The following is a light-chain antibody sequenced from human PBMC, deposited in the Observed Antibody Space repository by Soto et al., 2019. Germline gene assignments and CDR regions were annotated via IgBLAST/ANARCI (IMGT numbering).Light chain of an antibody. J-gene: IGKJ1*01. Sequence: DIQMTQSPSSLSASIGDSVTITCRASQSISSHLNWYQQKSGKAPKLLIYAASSLQSGVSSRFSGSGSGTHFTLTISSLQPGDFATYYCQQSYNTPRTFGQGTRWIS. CDR1: QSISSH. V-gene: IGKV1-39*01. CDR3: QQSYNTPRT. CDR2: AAS.